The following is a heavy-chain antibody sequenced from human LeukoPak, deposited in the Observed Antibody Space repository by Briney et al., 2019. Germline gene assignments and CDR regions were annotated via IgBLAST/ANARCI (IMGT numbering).Heavy chain of an antibody. CDR3: AKVGFRGAFDI. D-gene: IGHD6-25*01. CDR1: GFTFDDYA. Sequence: GGSLRLSCAASGFTFDDYAMHWVRQAPGKGLEWVSGISWNSGSIGYADSVKGRFTISRDNAKNSLYPQMNSLRAEDMALYYCAKVGFRGAFDIWGQGTMVTVSS. CDR2: ISWNSGSI. V-gene: IGHV3-9*03. J-gene: IGHJ3*02.